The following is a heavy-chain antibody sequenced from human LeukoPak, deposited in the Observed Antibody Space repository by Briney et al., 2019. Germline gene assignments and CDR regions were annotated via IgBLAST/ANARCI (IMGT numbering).Heavy chain of an antibody. J-gene: IGHJ4*02. D-gene: IGHD4-11*01. CDR2: IYYSGST. CDR3: ARAFYSAYYFDY. V-gene: IGHV4-59*01. CDR1: GGSISSYY. Sequence: SETLSLTCTVSGGSISSYYWSWIRQPPGKGLEWIGYIYYSGSTNYNPSLKSRVTISVDTSKNQFSLKLSSVTAADTAVYYCARAFYSAYYFDYWGQGTLVTVSS.